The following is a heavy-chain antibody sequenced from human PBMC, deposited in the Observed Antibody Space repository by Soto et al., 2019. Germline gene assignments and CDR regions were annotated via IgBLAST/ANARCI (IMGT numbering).Heavy chain of an antibody. CDR1: GGTFSSYA. J-gene: IGHJ4*02. V-gene: IGHV1-69*01. D-gene: IGHD3-10*01. CDR2: IIPIFGTA. Sequence: QVQLVQSGAEVKKPGSSVKVSCKASGGTFSSYAISWVRQAPGQGLEWMGGIIPIFGTANYAQKFQGRVTITEDESTSTAYMELSSLRSEDTAVYYCASSITMVRGVGYFDYWGQGTLVTVSS. CDR3: ASSITMVRGVGYFDY.